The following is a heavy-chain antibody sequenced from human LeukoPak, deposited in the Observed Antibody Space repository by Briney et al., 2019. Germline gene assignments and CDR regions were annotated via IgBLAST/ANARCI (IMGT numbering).Heavy chain of an antibody. CDR1: GFTFSSYS. J-gene: IGHJ3*02. D-gene: IGHD2-15*01. CDR3: TTEPITPGAFDI. V-gene: IGHV3-15*01. Sequence: PGGSLRLSCAASGFTFSSYSMNWVRQAPGKGLEWVGRIKSKTDGGTIDYAAPVKGRFTISRDDSKNTLYLQMNSLKTEDTAVYYCTTEPITPGAFDIWGQGTMVTVSS. CDR2: IKSKTDGGTI.